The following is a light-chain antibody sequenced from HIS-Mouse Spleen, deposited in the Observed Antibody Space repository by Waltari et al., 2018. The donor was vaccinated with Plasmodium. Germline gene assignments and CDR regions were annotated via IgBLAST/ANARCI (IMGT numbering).Light chain of an antibody. CDR2: EDS. CDR1: ALPKKY. Sequence: SYELTPPHSVSVSPGQTARITCSGDALPKKYASWYQQKSGQAPVLVIYEDSKRPPGIPERFSGSSSGTMATLTISGAQVEDEADYYCYSTDSSGNHRVFGGGTKLTVL. CDR3: YSTDSSGNHRV. J-gene: IGLJ3*02. V-gene: IGLV3-10*01.